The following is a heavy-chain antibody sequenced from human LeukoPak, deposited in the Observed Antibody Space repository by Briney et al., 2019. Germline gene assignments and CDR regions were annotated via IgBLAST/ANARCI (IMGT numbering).Heavy chain of an antibody. Sequence: SSETLSLTCTVSGGSISSHYWSWIRQPPGKGLEWIGYIYYSGSTNYNPSLKGRVTISVDTSKNQFSLKLSSVTAADTAVYYCARTNYYDSSGYRYYYYYYYMDVWGKGTTVTVSS. CDR1: GGSISSHY. CDR2: IYYSGST. D-gene: IGHD3-22*01. V-gene: IGHV4-59*11. J-gene: IGHJ6*03. CDR3: ARTNYYDSSGYRYYYYYYYMDV.